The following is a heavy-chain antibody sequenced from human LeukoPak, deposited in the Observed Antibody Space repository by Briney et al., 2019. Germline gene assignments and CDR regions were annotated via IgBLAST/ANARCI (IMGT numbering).Heavy chain of an antibody. V-gene: IGHV3-74*01. CDR1: GFTVSTYV. D-gene: IGHD5-24*01. CDR3: VRDSNFKIDY. CDR2: INHDGSDI. Sequence: PGGSLRLSCAVSGFTVSTYVMHWVRRAPGEGLVWVSRINHDGSDISYADSVKGRSTISRDNAKNTLYLQMNSLRADDTVIYYCVRDSNFKIDYWGQGTLVTVSS. J-gene: IGHJ4*02.